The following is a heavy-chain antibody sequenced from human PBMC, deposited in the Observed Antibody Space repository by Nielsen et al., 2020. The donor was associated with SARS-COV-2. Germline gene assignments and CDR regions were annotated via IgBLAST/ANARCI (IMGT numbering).Heavy chain of an antibody. D-gene: IGHD3-10*02. J-gene: IGHJ6*03. V-gene: IGHV3-30-3*01. CDR1: EFSLSFYT. Sequence: GGSLRLSCAASEFSLSFYTMHWVRQAPGKGLEWVALISYDGSNRYHGDSVKGRFTISRDGSKNTLFLQMNSLGPEDTAVYFCARDQMFRAVHYFYHYNIDFWGKGTTVSVSS. CDR3: ARDQMFRAVHYFYHYNIDF. CDR2: ISYDGSNR.